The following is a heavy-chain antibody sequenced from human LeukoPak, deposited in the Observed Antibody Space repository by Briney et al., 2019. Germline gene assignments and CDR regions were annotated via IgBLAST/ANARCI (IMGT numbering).Heavy chain of an antibody. Sequence: PGGSLRLSCAASGFTFSSYSMHWVRQAPGKGLEWVAVISYDGSNKYYADSVKGRFTISRDNSKNTLYLQMNSLRAEDTAVYYCAKEVGYCSGTSCYAPLYWGQGTLVTVSS. D-gene: IGHD2-2*01. V-gene: IGHV3-30*18. CDR2: ISYDGSNK. CDR1: GFTFSSYS. CDR3: AKEVGYCSGTSCYAPLY. J-gene: IGHJ4*02.